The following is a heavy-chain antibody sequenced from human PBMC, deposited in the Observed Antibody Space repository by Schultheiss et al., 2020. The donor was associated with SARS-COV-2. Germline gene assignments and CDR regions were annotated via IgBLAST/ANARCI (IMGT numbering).Heavy chain of an antibody. Sequence: GESLKISCAASGFTFSSYAMSWIRQAPGKGLEWVSYISSSSSYTNYADSVKGRFTISRDNAKNSLYLQMNSLRAEDTAVYYCARDITDYDILTGYWSHNWFDPWGQGTLVTVSS. CDR2: ISSSSSYT. V-gene: IGHV3-11*06. CDR3: ARDITDYDILTGYWSHNWFDP. D-gene: IGHD3-9*01. CDR1: GFTFSSYA. J-gene: IGHJ5*02.